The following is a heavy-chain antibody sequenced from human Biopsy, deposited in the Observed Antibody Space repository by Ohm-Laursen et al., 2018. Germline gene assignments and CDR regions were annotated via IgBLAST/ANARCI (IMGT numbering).Heavy chain of an antibody. Sequence: SLRLSCAASGFSFEDYGMHWVRQAPGKGLEWVSSISWQSTTRNYADSVKGRFAISRDNAKKSLYLEVDSLRDEDTALYYCVKDKDFRDAFDIWGQGTMVTVSS. CDR2: ISWQSTTR. CDR3: VKDKDFRDAFDI. D-gene: IGHD3-3*01. J-gene: IGHJ3*02. CDR1: GFSFEDYG. V-gene: IGHV3-9*01.